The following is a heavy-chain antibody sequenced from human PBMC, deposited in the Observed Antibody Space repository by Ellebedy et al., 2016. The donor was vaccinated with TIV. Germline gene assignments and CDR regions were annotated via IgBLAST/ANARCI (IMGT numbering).Heavy chain of an antibody. V-gene: IGHV3-7*01. CDR3: TRTGVGAAYTPWC. CDR2: INQDGSEK. CDR1: EFTFSNYW. D-gene: IGHD6-13*01. J-gene: IGHJ4*02. Sequence: PGGSLRLSCVAYEFTFSNYWMSWVRQAPGKGLEWVANINQDGSEKSYVDSVKVRFTISRDHAKNSLYLQMSRLRAEDTAIYYCTRTGVGAAYTPWCWGQGTLGTVSS.